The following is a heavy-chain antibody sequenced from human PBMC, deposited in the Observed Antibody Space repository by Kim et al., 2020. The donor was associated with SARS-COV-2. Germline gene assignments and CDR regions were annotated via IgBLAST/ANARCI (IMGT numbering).Heavy chain of an antibody. CDR2: IKNKGGGGTI. CDR3: TTDPRD. Sequence: GGSLRLSCAGSGFAFSNYWLSWVRQAPGKGPEWLGRIKNKGGGGTIDYAAPVKGRFTISRDDSKTTVYLQMNSLKIEDTAVYYCTTDPRDWGQGTLVTVSS. V-gene: IGHV3-15*01. J-gene: IGHJ4*02. CDR1: GFAFSNYW.